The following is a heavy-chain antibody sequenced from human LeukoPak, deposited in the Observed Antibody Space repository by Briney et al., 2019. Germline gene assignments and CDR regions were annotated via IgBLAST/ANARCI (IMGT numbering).Heavy chain of an antibody. J-gene: IGHJ4*02. Sequence: GGSLRLSRAASGFTFSRYSMNWVRQAPGKGLEWVSYISRSSSTIHYADSVKGRFTISRDNAKSSRFLQMNSLRAEDTAVYYCARDGGATMVRGVATYDSWGQGTLVTVSS. D-gene: IGHD3-10*01. CDR3: ARDGGATMVRGVATYDS. V-gene: IGHV3-48*04. CDR2: ISRSSSTI. CDR1: GFTFSRYS.